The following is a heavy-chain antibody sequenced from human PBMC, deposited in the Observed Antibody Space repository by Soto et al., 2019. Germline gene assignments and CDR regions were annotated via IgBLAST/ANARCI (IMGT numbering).Heavy chain of an antibody. D-gene: IGHD3-22*01. CDR1: GFTFSGSA. CDR2: IRSKANSYAT. J-gene: IGHJ6*02. Sequence: PGGSLRLSCVASGFTFSGSAMHWVRQASGKGLEWVGRIRSKANSYATAYAASVKGRFTISRDDSKNTAYLEMNSLKTEDTAVYYCTSPTPIVVYGMDVWGQGTTVTVSS. CDR3: TSPTPIVVYGMDV. V-gene: IGHV3-73*01.